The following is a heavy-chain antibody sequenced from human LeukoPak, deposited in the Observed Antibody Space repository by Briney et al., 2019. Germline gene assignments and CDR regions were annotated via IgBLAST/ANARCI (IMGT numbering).Heavy chain of an antibody. D-gene: IGHD4/OR15-4a*01. CDR2: INHSGST. J-gene: IGHJ6*02. CDR1: GGSFSGYY. CDR3: AREDPQTRVPEGMDV. Sequence: SETLSLTCAVYGGSFSGYYWSWIRQPPGKGLEWIGEINHSGSTNYNPSFKSRVTISVDTSKNQFSLKLSSVTAADTAVYYCAREDPQTRVPEGMDVWGQGTTVTVSS. V-gene: IGHV4-34*01.